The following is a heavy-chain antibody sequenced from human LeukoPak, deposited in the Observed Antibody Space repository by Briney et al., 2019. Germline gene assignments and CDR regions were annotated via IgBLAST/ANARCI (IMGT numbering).Heavy chain of an antibody. CDR2: ICSSSSCT. Sequence: GGSLRLSCAASGFAFSDYYMSWIRQAPGRGLEWVSYICSSSSCTNYADSVKGRFTISRDNAKNSLHLQMNSLRAEDTAFYYCARVRYSSSWYYDYWGQGTLVTVSS. CDR3: ARVRYSSSWYYDY. J-gene: IGHJ4*02. D-gene: IGHD6-13*01. V-gene: IGHV3-11*05. CDR1: GFAFSDYY.